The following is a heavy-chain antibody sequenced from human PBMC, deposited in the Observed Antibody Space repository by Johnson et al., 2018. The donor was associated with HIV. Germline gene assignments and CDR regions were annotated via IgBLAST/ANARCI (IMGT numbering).Heavy chain of an antibody. CDR3: TTAWGGYFQELPDAFDI. CDR1: GFTFSSYG. Sequence: QVQLVESGGGLVQPGGSLRLSCAASGFTFSSYGMHWVRQAPGKGLEWVSIIYSGGSTYYADSVKGRFTISRDNSKNTLYLQMNSLRAEDTAVYYCTTAWGGYFQELPDAFDIWGQGTMVTVSS. D-gene: IGHD3-3*01. J-gene: IGHJ3*02. CDR2: IYSGGST. V-gene: IGHV3-NL1*01.